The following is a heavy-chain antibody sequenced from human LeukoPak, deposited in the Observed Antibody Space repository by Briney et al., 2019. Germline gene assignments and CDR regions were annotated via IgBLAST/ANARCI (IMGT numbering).Heavy chain of an antibody. CDR1: GGSISSGGYY. J-gene: IGHJ4*02. V-gene: IGHV4-31*03. D-gene: IGHD1-14*01. Sequence: SETLSLTCTVSGGSISSGGYYWSWIRQHPGKGLEWIGYIYYSGSTYYNPSLKSRVTISVDTSKNQFSLKLSSVTAADTAVYYCASRKKGPYGPFDYWGQGTLVTVSS. CDR3: ASRKKGPYGPFDY. CDR2: IYYSGST.